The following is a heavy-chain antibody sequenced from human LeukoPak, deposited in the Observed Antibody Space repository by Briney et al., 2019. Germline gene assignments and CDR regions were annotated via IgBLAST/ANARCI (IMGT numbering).Heavy chain of an antibody. CDR2: IPLAGQT. Sequence: SGTLSLTCGVSGGSISGTNWWSWVRQPPGQGLEWIGEIPLAGQTNYNPSLNGRVTISLDKSSNQLSLHLTSVTAADTAPYFCSRESGPFCPFGYWGQGTLVIVSS. CDR1: GGSISGTNW. CDR3: SRESGPFCPFGY. V-gene: IGHV4-4*02. D-gene: IGHD1-26*01. J-gene: IGHJ4*02.